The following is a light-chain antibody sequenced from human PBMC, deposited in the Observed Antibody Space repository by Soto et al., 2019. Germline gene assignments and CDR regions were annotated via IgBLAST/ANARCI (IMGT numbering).Light chain of an antibody. V-gene: IGLV4-69*01. CDR3: QTWGTGAWV. CDR2: LNSDGSH. J-gene: IGLJ3*02. CDR1: SGHSSYA. Sequence: QSVLTQSPSASASLGASVKLTCTLSSGHSSYAIAWYQQQPEKGPRYLMNLNSDGSHSKGDGIPDRFSGSSSGAEHYLTISSLQSEDEADYYCQTWGTGAWVFGGGTKHTVL.